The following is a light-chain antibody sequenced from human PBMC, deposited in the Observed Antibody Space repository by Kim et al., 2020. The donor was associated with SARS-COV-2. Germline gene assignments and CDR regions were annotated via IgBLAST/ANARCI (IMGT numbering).Light chain of an antibody. CDR2: AAS. V-gene: IGKV1-9*01. Sequence: ASLGNRVTIPGRASQGISSFLAWFQQKPGKAPEHLIYAASTLQSGVPSRFSGSGSGTEYSLTITGLQPEDFATYFCQQFQSYPYTFGQGTKLEI. J-gene: IGKJ2*01. CDR3: QQFQSYPYT. CDR1: QGISSF.